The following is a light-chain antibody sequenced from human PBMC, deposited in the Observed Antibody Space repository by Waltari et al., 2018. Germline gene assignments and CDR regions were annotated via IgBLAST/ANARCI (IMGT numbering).Light chain of an antibody. CDR1: QSISSW. J-gene: IGKJ2*01. CDR2: DAS. CDR3: QQYNSYSSYT. V-gene: IGKV1-5*01. Sequence: DIQMTQSPSTLSASVGDRVTITCRASQSISSWLAWYQQKPGKAPKLLIYDASSLESGVPSRFSGSGSGTEFTLTIISLQPDDFATYYCQQYNSYSSYTFGQGTKLEIK.